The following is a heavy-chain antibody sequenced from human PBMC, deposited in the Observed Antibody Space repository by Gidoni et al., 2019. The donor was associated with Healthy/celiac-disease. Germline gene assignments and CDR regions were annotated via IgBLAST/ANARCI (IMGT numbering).Heavy chain of an antibody. CDR1: GGSISSYS. CDR3: ARGPNDYGDYGPYWYFDL. Sequence: QVQLQESGPGLVKPSETLSLTCTVSGGSISSYSWSWIRQPPGKGLEWIGYIYYSGSTNYNPSLKSRVTISVDTSKNQFSLKLSSVTAADTAVYYCARGPNDYGDYGPYWYFDLWGRGTLVTVSS. CDR2: IYYSGST. V-gene: IGHV4-59*01. J-gene: IGHJ2*01. D-gene: IGHD4-17*01.